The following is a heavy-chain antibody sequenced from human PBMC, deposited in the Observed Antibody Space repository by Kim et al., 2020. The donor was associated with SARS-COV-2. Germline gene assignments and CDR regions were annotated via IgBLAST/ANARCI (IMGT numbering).Heavy chain of an antibody. CDR3: ARGRYSYSY. J-gene: IGHJ4*02. CDR2: GST. V-gene: IGHV1-46*01. Sequence: GSTSYAQKFQGRVTMTRDTSTSTVYMELSSLRSEDTAVYYCARGRYSYSYWGQGTLVTVSS. D-gene: IGHD5-18*01.